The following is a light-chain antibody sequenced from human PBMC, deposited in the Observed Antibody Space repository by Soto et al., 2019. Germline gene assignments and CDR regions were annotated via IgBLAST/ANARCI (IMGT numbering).Light chain of an antibody. Sequence: DIQMTQSPSTLSASAGERATISCRASQNVSNCLAWYQQKPGKTPDLLIYDASSWASGVPLRFSGSGSRTEFTLTISRLHTDFSASYYCQQYNGDPYTFGQGTKVEIK. CDR1: QNVSNC. CDR2: DAS. J-gene: IGKJ1*01. V-gene: IGKV1-5*01. CDR3: QQYNGDPYT.